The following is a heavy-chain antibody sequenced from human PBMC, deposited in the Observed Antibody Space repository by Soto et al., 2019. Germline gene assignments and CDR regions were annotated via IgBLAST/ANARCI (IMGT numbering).Heavy chain of an antibody. D-gene: IGHD5-12*01. CDR1: GYSFTSYY. Sequence: ASVKVSCKASGYSFTSYYIHWVRQAPGQGLEWMGTINPSGSSTKYAQKFQGRVTMTRDTSTSTVYMELSSLRPEDTAVYHCTCEATMTSNGNFDYWGQGTLVTVSS. CDR3: TCEATMTSNGNFDY. CDR2: INPSGSST. J-gene: IGHJ4*02. V-gene: IGHV1-46*03.